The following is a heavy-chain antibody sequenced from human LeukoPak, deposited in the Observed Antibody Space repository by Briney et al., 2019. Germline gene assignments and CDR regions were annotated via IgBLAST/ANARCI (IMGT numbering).Heavy chain of an antibody. D-gene: IGHD1-26*01. Sequence: GASVKVSCKASGYTSTSYDINWVRQATGQGLEWMGWMNPNSGNTGYAQKFQGRVTMTRNTSISTAYMELSSLRSEDTAVYYCARVYRGVVSQGYYYYMDVWGKGTTVTVSS. CDR3: ARVYRGVVSQGYYYYMDV. V-gene: IGHV1-8*01. CDR1: GYTSTSYD. J-gene: IGHJ6*03. CDR2: MNPNSGNT.